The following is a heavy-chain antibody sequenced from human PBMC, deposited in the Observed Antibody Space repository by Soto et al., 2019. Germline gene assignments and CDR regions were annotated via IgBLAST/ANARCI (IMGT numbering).Heavy chain of an antibody. CDR2: IYYSGST. CDR3: ALANYYDSSGYAFDI. CDR1: GGSISSGGYY. D-gene: IGHD3-22*01. J-gene: IGHJ3*02. V-gene: IGHV4-31*03. Sequence: QVQLQESGPGLVKPSQTLSLTCTVSGGSISSGGYYWSWIRQHPGKGLEWIGYIYYSGSTYYNPSLKSRVTISVDTSKTQCALKLSSVTAADTAVYYCALANYYDSSGYAFDIWGQGTMVTVSS.